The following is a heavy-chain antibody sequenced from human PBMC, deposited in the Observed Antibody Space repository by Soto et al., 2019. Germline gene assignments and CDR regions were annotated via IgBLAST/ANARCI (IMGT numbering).Heavy chain of an antibody. V-gene: IGHV3-30*18. J-gene: IGHJ6*02. D-gene: IGHD2-15*01. CDR1: GFPFRSYA. CDR3: AKGPGDIVYGMDV. CDR2: ISYDGSNK. Sequence: QVQLVESGGGVVQPGRSLRLSCAASGFPFRSYAMHWVRKAPGKGLEWVAVISYDGSNKYYADSVKGRFTISRDNSKNTLYLQMNSLRAEDTAVYYCAKGPGDIVYGMDVWGQGTTVTVSS.